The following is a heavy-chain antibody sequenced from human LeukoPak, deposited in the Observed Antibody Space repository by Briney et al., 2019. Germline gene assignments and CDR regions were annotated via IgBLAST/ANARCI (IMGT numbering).Heavy chain of an antibody. D-gene: IGHD6-13*01. CDR3: ARDLSIAAAGYYFDY. CDR1: GGSISSYY. J-gene: IGHJ4*02. Sequence: SETLSLTCTVSGGSISSYYWSWIRQPPGKGLEWIGYIYYSGSTNYNPSLKSRVTISVDTSKNQFSLKLSSVTAADTAVYYCARDLSIAAAGYYFDYWGQGTLVTVSS. V-gene: IGHV4-59*01. CDR2: IYYSGST.